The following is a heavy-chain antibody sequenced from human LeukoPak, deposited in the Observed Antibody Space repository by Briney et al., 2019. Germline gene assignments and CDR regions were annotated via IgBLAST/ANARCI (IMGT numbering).Heavy chain of an antibody. CDR2: IYYSGST. CDR3: ARGIAGNWNYVGRFDY. V-gene: IGHV4-39*01. D-gene: IGHD1-7*01. CDR1: GGSISSSSYY. J-gene: IGHJ4*02. Sequence: PSETLSLTCTVSGGSISSSSYYWGWIRQPPGKGLEWIGSIYYSGSTYYNPSLKSRVTISVDTSKNQFSLKLSSVTAADTAVYYCARGIAGNWNYVGRFDYWGQGTLVTVSS.